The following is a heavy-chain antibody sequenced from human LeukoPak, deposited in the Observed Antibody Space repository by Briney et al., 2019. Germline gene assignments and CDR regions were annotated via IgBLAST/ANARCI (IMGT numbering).Heavy chain of an antibody. CDR1: GGSISSYY. CDR3: ASNWNDDAFDI. D-gene: IGHD1-20*01. CDR2: IYYSGST. J-gene: IGHJ3*02. Sequence: SETLSLTCTVSGGSISSYYWSWIRQPPGKGLEWIGYIYYSGSTNYNPSLKSRVTIPVDTSKNQFSLKLSSVTAADTAVYYCASNWNDDAFDIWGQGTMVTVSS. V-gene: IGHV4-59*01.